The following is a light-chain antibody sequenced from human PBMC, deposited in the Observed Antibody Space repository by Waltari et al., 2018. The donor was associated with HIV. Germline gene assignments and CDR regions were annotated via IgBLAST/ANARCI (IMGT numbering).Light chain of an antibody. CDR2: LGS. J-gene: IGKJ5*01. CDR1: QSLLYRSGDYY. CDR3: MQGLQTPT. V-gene: IGKV2-28*01. Sequence: EIVMTQSPLALAVTPGEPASISFRSSQSLLYRSGDYYLDWYLQKPGQSPQLLIYLGSKRASGVPARISGSGSGTDFTLRISRVEAEDVGIYYCMQGLQTPTFGQGTRLEIK.